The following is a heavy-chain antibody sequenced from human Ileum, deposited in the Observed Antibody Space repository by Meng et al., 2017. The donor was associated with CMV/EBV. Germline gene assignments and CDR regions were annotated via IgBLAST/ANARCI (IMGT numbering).Heavy chain of an antibody. CDR2: IKQDGSEK. D-gene: IGHD4-11*01. Sequence: GESLKISCAASGFTFSSYWMNWVRQAPGKGLEWVANIKQDGSEKNYVDSMKGRFTISRDNAKNSLYLQMNSLRAEDTAVYYCASQSYSNHEYWGQGTLVTVSS. V-gene: IGHV3-7*01. CDR3: ASQSYSNHEY. CDR1: GFTFSSYW. J-gene: IGHJ4*02.